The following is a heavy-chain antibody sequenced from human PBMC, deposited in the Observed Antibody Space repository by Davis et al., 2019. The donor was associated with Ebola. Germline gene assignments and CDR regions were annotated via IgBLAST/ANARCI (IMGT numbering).Heavy chain of an antibody. D-gene: IGHD2-15*01. V-gene: IGHV1-46*01. Sequence: AASVKVSCKASGYTFTDYYVHWVRQAPGQGPEWMGIINPSGGSTSYAQKFQGRVTMTRDTSTSTFNMELSSLESGNTAVYYCGRNLSYCSGASGFLYYYFYRDVWGKGTTVTVSS. J-gene: IGHJ6*03. CDR1: GYTFTDYY. CDR2: INPSGGST. CDR3: GRNLSYCSGASGFLYYYFYRDV.